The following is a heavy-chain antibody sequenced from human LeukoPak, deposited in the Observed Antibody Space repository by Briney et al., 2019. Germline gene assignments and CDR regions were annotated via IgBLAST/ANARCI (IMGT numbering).Heavy chain of an antibody. CDR3: ARAGTDIVVVPAAMGLDWFDP. Sequence: GASVKVSCKASGGTFSSYAISWVRQAPGQGLEWMGRIIPIFGTANYAQKFHGRVTITTDESTSTAYMELSSLRSEDTAVYYCARAGTDIVVVPAAMGLDWFDPGGQGTLVTVSS. CDR1: GGTFSSYA. D-gene: IGHD2-2*01. J-gene: IGHJ5*02. CDR2: IIPIFGTA. V-gene: IGHV1-69*05.